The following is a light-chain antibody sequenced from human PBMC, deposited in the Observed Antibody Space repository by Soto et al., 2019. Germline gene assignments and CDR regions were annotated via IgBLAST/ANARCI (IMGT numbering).Light chain of an antibody. Sequence: EIVLTQSPSTLSVSPGERAILSCRASQSVSTFLAWFQQKPGQPPRLLIYNASNRTTGVPARFSGSGSGTAVTLTISSLEPADFAVYYCQQRGDWPPITFGQGTRVEIK. J-gene: IGKJ5*01. CDR3: QQRGDWPPIT. CDR2: NAS. CDR1: QSVSTF. V-gene: IGKV3-11*01.